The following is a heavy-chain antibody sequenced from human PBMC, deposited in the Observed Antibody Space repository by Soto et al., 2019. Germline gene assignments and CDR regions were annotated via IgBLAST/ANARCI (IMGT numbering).Heavy chain of an antibody. D-gene: IGHD1-1*01. CDR1: GGSVSSGSYY. CDR3: ARHEGLENLDY. J-gene: IGHJ4*02. V-gene: IGHV4-61*01. Sequence: SETLSLTCTVSGGSVSSGSYYWSWIRQPPGKGLEWIGYIYYSGSTNYNPSLKSRVTISVDTSKNQFSLKLSSVTAADTAVYYCARHEGLENLDYWGQGTLVTVSS. CDR2: IYYSGST.